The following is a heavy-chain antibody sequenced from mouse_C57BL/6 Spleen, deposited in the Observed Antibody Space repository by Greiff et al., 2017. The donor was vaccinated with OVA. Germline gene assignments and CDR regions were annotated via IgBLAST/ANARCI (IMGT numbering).Heavy chain of an antibody. CDR1: GYTFTDYY. Sequence: VQLQQSGPELVKPGASVQISCKASGYTFTDYYMNWVKQSHGKSLEWIGDINPNNGGTSYNQKFKGKATLTVDKSSSTAYMELRSLTSEDSAVYYCARGDYDVAYWGQGTLVTVSA. CDR2: INPNNGGT. V-gene: IGHV1-26*01. CDR3: ARGDYDVAY. D-gene: IGHD2-4*01. J-gene: IGHJ3*01.